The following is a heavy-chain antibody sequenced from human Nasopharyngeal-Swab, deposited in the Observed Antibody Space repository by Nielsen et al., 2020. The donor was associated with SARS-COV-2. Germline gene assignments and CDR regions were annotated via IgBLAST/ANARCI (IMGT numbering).Heavy chain of an antibody. Sequence: GGSLRLSCAASGFTFSSYGMHWVRQAPGKGLEWVAVISYDGSNKYYADSVKGRFTISRDNSKNTLYLQMNSLRAEDTAVYYCARGGGYYYDSSGSIDAFDIWGQGTMVTVSS. CDR3: ARGGGYYYDSSGSIDAFDI. D-gene: IGHD3-22*01. CDR1: GFTFSSYG. J-gene: IGHJ3*02. V-gene: IGHV3-30*03. CDR2: ISYDGSNK.